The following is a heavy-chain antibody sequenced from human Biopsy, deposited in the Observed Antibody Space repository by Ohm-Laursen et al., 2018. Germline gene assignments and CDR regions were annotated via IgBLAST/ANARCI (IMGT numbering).Heavy chain of an antibody. Sequence: GSLRLSCTASGFVVSGTQMSWVRQAPRKGLEWASVIYSGDSTYYADSVKGRFTISRDESKNTLYLQMNRLRAEDTAVYHCARATYSSGHKIDSWGQGTLVTVSS. CDR3: ARATYSSGHKIDS. D-gene: IGHD6-25*01. CDR1: GFVVSGTQ. J-gene: IGHJ4*02. CDR2: IYSGDST. V-gene: IGHV3-53*01.